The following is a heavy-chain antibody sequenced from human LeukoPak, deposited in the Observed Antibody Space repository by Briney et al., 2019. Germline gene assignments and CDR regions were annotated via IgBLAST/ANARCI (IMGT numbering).Heavy chain of an antibody. CDR1: GFTLSSYG. V-gene: IGHV3-30*18. Sequence: PRGALRLSCAASGFTLSSYGMHWVRQAPGKGVGWVALISYEGSNKLYADSLKGRFTISRDNSKNTLYLQMNRLRAEDTAVYYCAKDQVGVAGYSDYWGQGT. CDR2: ISYEGSNK. CDR3: AKDQVGVAGYSDY. J-gene: IGHJ4*02. D-gene: IGHD6-19*01.